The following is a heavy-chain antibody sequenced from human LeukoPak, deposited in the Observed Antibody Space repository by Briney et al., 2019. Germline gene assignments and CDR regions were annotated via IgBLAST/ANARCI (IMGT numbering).Heavy chain of an antibody. CDR2: ISWNSGSI. CDR1: GFTFDDYA. D-gene: IGHD1-26*01. V-gene: IGHV3-9*01. J-gene: IGHJ3*02. Sequence: GGSLRLSCAASGFTFDDYAMHWVRQAPGKGLEWVSGISWNSGSIGYADSVKGRFTISKDNAKNSLYLQMNSLRAEDTALYYCAKETGATNAFDIWGQGTMVTVSS. CDR3: AKETGATNAFDI.